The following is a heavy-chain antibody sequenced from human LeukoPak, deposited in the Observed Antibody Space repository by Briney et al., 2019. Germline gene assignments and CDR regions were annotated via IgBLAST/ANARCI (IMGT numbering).Heavy chain of an antibody. CDR2: INPNSGGT. D-gene: IGHD1-26*01. CDR1: GYTFTSYG. CDR3: ARAIVGATPSLDY. V-gene: IGHV1-2*04. Sequence: GASVKVSCKASGYTFTSYGISWVRQAPGQGLEWMGWINPNSGGTNYAQKFQGWVTMTRDTSISTAYMELSRLRSDDTAVYYCARAIVGATPSLDYWGQGTLVTVSS. J-gene: IGHJ4*02.